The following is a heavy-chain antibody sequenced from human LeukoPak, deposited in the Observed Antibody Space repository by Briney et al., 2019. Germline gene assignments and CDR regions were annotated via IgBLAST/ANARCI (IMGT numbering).Heavy chain of an antibody. V-gene: IGHV3-21*01. CDR1: GFTGFTFSTYT. CDR2: ISDSSTYI. D-gene: IGHD2-21*01. Sequence: GGSLRLSCAASGFTGFTFSTYTMNWVRQAPGKGLEWVSSISDSSTYIYYADSVKGRFTISRDNAKNSLYLQMNSLRAEDTAVYYCVVSRANFDYWGQGTLVTVSS. CDR3: VVSRANFDY. J-gene: IGHJ4*02.